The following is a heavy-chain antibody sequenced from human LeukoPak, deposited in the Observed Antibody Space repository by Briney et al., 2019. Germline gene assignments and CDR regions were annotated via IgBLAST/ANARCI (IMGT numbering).Heavy chain of an antibody. J-gene: IGHJ4*02. CDR1: GYTFTGYY. CDR2: INPNSGGT. V-gene: IGHV1-2*02. D-gene: IGHD3-9*01. Sequence: GASVKVSCRASGYTFTGYYMHWVRQAPGQGLEWMGWINPNSGGTNYAQKFQGRVTMTRDTSISTAYMELSRLRSDDTAVYYCARGSGYYDILTGYSDWGQGTLVTVSS. CDR3: ARGSGYYDILTGYSD.